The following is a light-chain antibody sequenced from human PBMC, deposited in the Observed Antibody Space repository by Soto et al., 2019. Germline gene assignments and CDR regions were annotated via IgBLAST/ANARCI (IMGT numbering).Light chain of an antibody. Sequence: QSVLTQPPSASGSPGQSVTISCTGTSSDVGGYNYVSWYQQHPGKAPKLMIYEVSKRPSGVPDRFSGSKSGNTASLTVSGLQAVDEADYYCRSYAGSNNYVVFGGGTQLPVL. CDR2: EVS. V-gene: IGLV2-8*01. CDR3: RSYAGSNNYVV. CDR1: SSDVGGYNY. J-gene: IGLJ2*01.